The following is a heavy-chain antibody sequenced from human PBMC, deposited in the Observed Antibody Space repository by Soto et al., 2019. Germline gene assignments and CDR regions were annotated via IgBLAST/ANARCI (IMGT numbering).Heavy chain of an antibody. CDR3: ARGAQSTALYGEYEI. J-gene: IGHJ3*02. D-gene: IGHD4-17*01. CDR2: ISAYNGNT. Sequence: ASVKVSCKASCYTFTSYGISWVRQAPGQGLEWMGWISAYNGNTDYAQKLQGRVTMTTDTSTSTAYMELRSLRSDDTAVYYCARGAQSTALYGEYEIWGQGTMVTVSS. CDR1: CYTFTSYG. V-gene: IGHV1-18*01.